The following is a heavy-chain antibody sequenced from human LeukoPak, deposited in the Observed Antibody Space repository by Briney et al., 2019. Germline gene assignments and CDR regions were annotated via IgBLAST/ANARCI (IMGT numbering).Heavy chain of an antibody. CDR1: GFTFSSYG. J-gene: IGHJ4*02. CDR3: AKVPHLHYYDSSGPSLDYFDY. D-gene: IGHD3-22*01. V-gene: IGHV3-30*02. Sequence: GGSLRLSCAASGFTFSSYGMHWVRQAPGKGLEWVAFIRYDGSNKYYADSVKGRFTISRDNSKNTLYLQMNSLRAEDTAVYYCAKVPHLHYYDSSGPSLDYFDYWGQGTLVTVSS. CDR2: IRYDGSNK.